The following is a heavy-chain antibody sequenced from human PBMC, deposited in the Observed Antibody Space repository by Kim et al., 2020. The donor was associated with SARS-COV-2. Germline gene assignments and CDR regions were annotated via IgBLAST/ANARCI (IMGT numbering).Heavy chain of an antibody. CDR1: GFTFSDYY. CDR2: ITNTGDDP. CDR3: ARTNPSFDS. D-gene: IGHD2-8*01. V-gene: IGHV3-11*03. J-gene: IGHJ4*02. Sequence: GGSLRLSCAASGFTFSDYYFSWIRQAPGKGLEWVSYITNTGDDPIYADSVKGRFTVSRDDAKNSLYLQMNSLRAEDTAVYYCARTNPSFDSWGQGTLVTVSS.